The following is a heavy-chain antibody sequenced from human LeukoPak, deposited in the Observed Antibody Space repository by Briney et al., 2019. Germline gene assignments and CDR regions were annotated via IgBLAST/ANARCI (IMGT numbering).Heavy chain of an antibody. Sequence: SETLSLTCTVSGGPISGYYWNWIRQPPGKGLEWIGSIYYSGRTSFNGSLKTRITMSVDTSKNQFSLKLTSVTTADTAVYFCARDSAGDYWLDPWGQGTPVTVSS. CDR2: IYYSGRT. V-gene: IGHV4-59*01. D-gene: IGHD7-27*01. CDR3: ARDSAGDYWLDP. J-gene: IGHJ5*02. CDR1: GGPISGYY.